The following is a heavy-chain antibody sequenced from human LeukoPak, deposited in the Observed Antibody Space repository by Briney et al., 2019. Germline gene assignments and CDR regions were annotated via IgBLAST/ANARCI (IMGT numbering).Heavy chain of an antibody. CDR2: IRSSGSTI. CDR1: GFTFSSYE. J-gene: IGHJ4*02. Sequence: GGSLRLSCAASGFTFSSYEMNWVRQAPGKGLEWVSYIRSSGSTIYYADSVKGRFTISRDNAKNSLYLQMNSLRAEDTAVYYCTRQKIFGVVEFDYWGQGTLVTVSS. D-gene: IGHD3-3*01. CDR3: TRQKIFGVVEFDY. V-gene: IGHV3-48*03.